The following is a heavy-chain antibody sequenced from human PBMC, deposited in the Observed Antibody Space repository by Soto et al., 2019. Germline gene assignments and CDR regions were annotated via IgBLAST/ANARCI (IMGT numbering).Heavy chain of an antibody. CDR1: GFSLSTSGLG. V-gene: IGHV2-5*01. D-gene: IGHD3-10*01. CDR2: IYWNDDK. CDR3: ERRDPPPTGPYFDS. J-gene: IGHJ4*02. Sequence: QITLKESGPTLVKPTQTLTLTCTFSGFSLSTSGLGVGWIRQPPGKALEWLALIYWNDDKRYSPSLKNRLTITRDTSKNQVVLTVTNMDPVDTATYYWERRDPPPTGPYFDSLVQGTLVTVSS.